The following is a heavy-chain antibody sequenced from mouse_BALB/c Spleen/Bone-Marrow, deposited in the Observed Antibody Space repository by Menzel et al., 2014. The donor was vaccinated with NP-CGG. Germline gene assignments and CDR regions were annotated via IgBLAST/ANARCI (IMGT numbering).Heavy chain of an antibody. D-gene: IGHD2-2*01. CDR2: INPSNGRA. J-gene: IGHJ3*01. Sequence: VKLMESGAELVKPGASVKLSCKASGYTFTSYWMHWVKQRPGQGLEWIGEINPSNGRADYNEKFRSKATLTVDRSSSTAYMQLSSLTSEDSAVYYCARAGGYDGFAYWGQGTLATVSA. CDR1: GYTFTSYW. CDR3: ARAGGYDGFAY. V-gene: IGHV1S81*02.